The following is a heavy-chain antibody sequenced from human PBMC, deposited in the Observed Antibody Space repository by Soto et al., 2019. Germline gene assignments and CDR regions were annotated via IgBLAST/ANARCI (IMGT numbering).Heavy chain of an antibody. J-gene: IGHJ5*02. CDR2: INYSGRT. CDR1: GGSISSSPYY. V-gene: IGHV4-39*01. CDR3: SRRAPAGFDP. Sequence: QLQLQASGPGLVKTSETLSLTCTVSGGSISSSPYYWGWIRQPPGKGLEWIGSINYSGRTYYNPSLTSRLTLSVDTSKNQFSLRVTSVTAADTALYYCSRRAPAGFDPWGQGTLVTVSS.